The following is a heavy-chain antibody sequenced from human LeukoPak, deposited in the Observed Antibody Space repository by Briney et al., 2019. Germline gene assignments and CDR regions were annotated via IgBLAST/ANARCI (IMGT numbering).Heavy chain of an antibody. D-gene: IGHD3-10*01. CDR2: ISGSGGST. Sequence: GGSLRLSCAASGFTFSSYAMSWVRQAPGKGLEWVSAISGSGGSTYYADSVKGRFTISRDNSKNTLYLQMNSLRAEDTAVYYCAKAPYYYGSGSGVDYWGQGTLVTVSS. CDR1: GFTFSSYA. J-gene: IGHJ4*02. V-gene: IGHV3-23*01. CDR3: AKAPYYYGSGSGVDY.